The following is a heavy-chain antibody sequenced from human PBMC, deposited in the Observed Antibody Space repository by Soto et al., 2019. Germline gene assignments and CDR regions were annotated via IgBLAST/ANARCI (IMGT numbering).Heavy chain of an antibody. D-gene: IGHD2-15*01. V-gene: IGHV5-10-1*01. CDR1: GYSFTSYW. Sequence: PGESLKISCKGSGYSFTSYWISWVRQMPGKGLEWMGRIDPSDSYTNYSPSFQGHVTISADKYISTAYLQWSSLKASDTAMYYCASAFYCSGGSCGGGDYYYYGMDVWGQGTTVTVSS. J-gene: IGHJ6*02. CDR3: ASAFYCSGGSCGGGDYYYYGMDV. CDR2: IDPSDSYT.